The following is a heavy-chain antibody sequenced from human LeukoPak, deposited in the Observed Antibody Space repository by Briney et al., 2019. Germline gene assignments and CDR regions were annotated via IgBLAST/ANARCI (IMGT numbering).Heavy chain of an antibody. CDR3: ARDLGMYSSSWYFDY. CDR1: GFTFSSYS. V-gene: IGHV3-21*01. CDR2: ISSSSSYI. J-gene: IGHJ4*02. Sequence: PGGSLRLSCAASGFTFSSYSMNWVRQAPGKGLEWASSISSSSSYIYYADSVKGRFTISRDNAKNSLYLQMNSLRAEDTAVYYCARDLGMYSSSWYFDYWGQGTLVTVSS. D-gene: IGHD6-13*01.